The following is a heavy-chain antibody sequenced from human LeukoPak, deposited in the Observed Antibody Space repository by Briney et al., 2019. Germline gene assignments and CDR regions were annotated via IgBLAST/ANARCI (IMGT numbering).Heavy chain of an antibody. V-gene: IGHV1-18*01. CDR3: AAGGAAGNWFDP. CDR2: ISPYNGNT. Sequence: ASVKVSCKASGYSFTSYGITWVRQAPGQRLEWMGWISPYNGNTNYAQKFQGRVTMTEDTSTDTAYMELSSLRSEDTAVYYCAAGGAAGNWFDPWGQGTLVTVSS. J-gene: IGHJ5*02. CDR1: GYSFTSYG. D-gene: IGHD6-13*01.